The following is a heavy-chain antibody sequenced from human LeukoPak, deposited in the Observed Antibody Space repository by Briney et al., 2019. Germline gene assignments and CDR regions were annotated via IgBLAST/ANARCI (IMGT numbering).Heavy chain of an antibody. Sequence: SETLSLTCTVSGGSISSYYWSWIRQPPGKGLEWIGYIYYSGSTNYNPSLKSRVTISVDTSKNQFSLKLSPVTAADTAVCYCARAKRDYSGNSFHYYGMDVWGQGTTVTVSS. V-gene: IGHV4-59*01. CDR3: ARAKRDYSGNSFHYYGMDV. CDR2: IYYSGST. CDR1: GGSISSYY. J-gene: IGHJ6*02. D-gene: IGHD4-23*01.